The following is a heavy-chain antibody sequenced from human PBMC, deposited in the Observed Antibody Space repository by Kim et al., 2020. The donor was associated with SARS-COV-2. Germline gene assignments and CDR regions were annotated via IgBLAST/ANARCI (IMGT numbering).Heavy chain of an antibody. CDR3: ARDRQRAGTGVDY. J-gene: IGHJ4*02. V-gene: IGHV6-1*01. Sequence: YAIAVKDRITINPDKSKHQFSLKLNSVTPEDTAVYYCARDRQRAGTGVDYWGQGTLVTVSS. D-gene: IGHD6-19*01.